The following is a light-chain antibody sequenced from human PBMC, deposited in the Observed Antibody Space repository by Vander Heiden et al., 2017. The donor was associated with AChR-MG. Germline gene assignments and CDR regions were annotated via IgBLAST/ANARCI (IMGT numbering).Light chain of an antibody. CDR1: VSTSGAGYD. Sequence: SDLTPPPSASAAPAQRVTISSTGSVSTSGAGYDVHWSQQLHGHAPKLRIYVNDNRPSGVPDRVSGSKSGTSDSLAITGLQAEDEADYDCQYYDRSLYGVFGGGTKLTVL. J-gene: IGLJ3*02. CDR2: VND. V-gene: IGLV1-40*02. CDR3: QYYDRSLYGV.